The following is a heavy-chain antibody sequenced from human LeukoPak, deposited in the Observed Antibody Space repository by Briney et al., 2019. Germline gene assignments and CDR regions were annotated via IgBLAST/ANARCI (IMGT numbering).Heavy chain of an antibody. D-gene: IGHD1-26*01. V-gene: IGHV4-39*01. Sequence: SETLSLTCAVSVASISGSGYYLGWIRQPPGKGLELIGNIYYTGSTYYNASLQSRVTISIDTSKNQFSLRLTSVTAADTAMYYCVKSGGYGLIDYWGQGTPVTVSS. CDR2: IYYTGST. J-gene: IGHJ4*02. CDR1: VASISGSGYY. CDR3: VKSGGYGLIDY.